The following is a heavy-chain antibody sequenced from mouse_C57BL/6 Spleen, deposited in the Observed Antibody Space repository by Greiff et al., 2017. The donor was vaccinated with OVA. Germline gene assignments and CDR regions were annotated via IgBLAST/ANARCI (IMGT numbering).Heavy chain of an antibody. CDR2: IDPEDSET. CDR3: ASATVERGDYAMDY. D-gene: IGHD1-1*01. CDR1: GFNIKDYY. J-gene: IGHJ4*01. Sequence: EVQLQQSGAELVKPGASVKLSCTASGFNIKDYYMHWVKQRTEQGLEWIGRIDPEDSETKYAPKFQGKATITADTSSNTAYLQLSSLTSEDTAVYYCASATVERGDYAMDYWGQGTSVTVSS. V-gene: IGHV14-2*01.